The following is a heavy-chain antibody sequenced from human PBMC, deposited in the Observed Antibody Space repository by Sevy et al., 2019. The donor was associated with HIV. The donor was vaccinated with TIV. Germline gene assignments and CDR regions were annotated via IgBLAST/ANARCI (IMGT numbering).Heavy chain of an antibody. CDR3: ARDSIPLVQGIIITPYYYGMDV. J-gene: IGHJ6*02. CDR2: ISAYNGNT. Sequence: ASVKVSCKTSGYTFNTFGINWVRQAPGQGLQWVGWISAYNGNTKYVQKLQGRVSMTTEKSTSTVYMELRSLSSDDTAVYYCARDSIPLVQGIIITPYYYGMDVWGQGTTVTVSS. CDR1: GYTFNTFG. V-gene: IGHV1-18*04. D-gene: IGHD3-10*01.